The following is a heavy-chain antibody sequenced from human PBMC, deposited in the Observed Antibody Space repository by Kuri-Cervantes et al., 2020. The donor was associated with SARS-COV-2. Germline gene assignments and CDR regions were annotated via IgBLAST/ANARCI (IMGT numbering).Heavy chain of an antibody. Sequence: SETLSLTCVVYGGSWSWIRQPPGKGREWIGEINHSGSTNYKPSLKSRVTISVDTSKNQFSLKLSSVTAVDTAVYCCARTGTVTTEGWFDPWGQGTLVTVSS. V-gene: IGHV4-34*01. D-gene: IGHD4-17*01. CDR3: ARTGTVTTEGWFDP. J-gene: IGHJ5*02. CDR1: GGS. CDR2: INHSGST.